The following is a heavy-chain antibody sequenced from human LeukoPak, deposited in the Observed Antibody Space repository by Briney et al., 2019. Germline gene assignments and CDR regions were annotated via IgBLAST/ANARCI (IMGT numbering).Heavy chain of an antibody. Sequence: PGESLTLSCAASGFTLSNYWVHWVRQAPGEGLVWVSRINEPGTWPTYEDSVRGRFTISRDNAKNTVSLHMKNLRAEDTAVYYCVRSFSGSRGYWGQGTLVTVSS. J-gene: IGHJ4*02. CDR1: GFTLSNYW. CDR3: VRSFSGSRGY. D-gene: IGHD7-27*01. CDR2: INEPGTWP. V-gene: IGHV3-74*03.